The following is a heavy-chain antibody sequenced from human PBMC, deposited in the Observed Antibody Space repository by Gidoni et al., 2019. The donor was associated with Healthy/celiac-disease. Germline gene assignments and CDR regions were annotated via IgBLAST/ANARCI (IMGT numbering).Heavy chain of an antibody. J-gene: IGHJ4*02. Sequence: QVQLVQSGAEVKKPGSSVKVSCKASGGTFSSYAISWVRQAPGQGLEWMGGIIPIFGTANYAQKFQGRVTITADKSTSTAYMELSSLRSEDTAVYYCASRVCGGDCYSAGPFDYWGQGTLVTVSS. V-gene: IGHV1-69*06. D-gene: IGHD2-21*01. CDR1: GGTFSSYA. CDR3: ASRVCGGDCYSAGPFDY. CDR2: IIPIFGTA.